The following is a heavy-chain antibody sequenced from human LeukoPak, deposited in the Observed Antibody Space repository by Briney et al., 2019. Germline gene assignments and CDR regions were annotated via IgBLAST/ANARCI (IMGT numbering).Heavy chain of an antibody. D-gene: IGHD1-1*01. CDR1: GGSISSGDYY. Sequence: SETLSLTCIVAGGSISSGDYYWSWIRQPPGKGLEWIGYIYYSGSTYYNPSLKSRVTISVDTSKNQFSLKLTSVTAADTAVYYCVRSGGGVWGPGTLVTVSS. CDR3: VRSGGGV. CDR2: IYYSGST. J-gene: IGHJ4*02. V-gene: IGHV4-61*08.